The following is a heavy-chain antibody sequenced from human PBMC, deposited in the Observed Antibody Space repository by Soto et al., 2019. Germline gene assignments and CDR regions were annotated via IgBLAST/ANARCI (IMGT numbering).Heavy chain of an antibody. CDR1: GFTFSTHT. D-gene: IGHD6-13*01. CDR3: TKGLGRAGIDS. CDR2: LNADSDDT. V-gene: IGHV3-23*01. J-gene: IGHJ4*02. Sequence: EVQLLESGGTLVQPGGSLRLSCVASGFTFSTHTMNWVRQAPGKGLEWVSRLNADSDDTCYADSLNGRFTISRGNTKISLYLLRNRQRAVYTAINYCTKGLGRAGIDSWGQGALVTVSS.